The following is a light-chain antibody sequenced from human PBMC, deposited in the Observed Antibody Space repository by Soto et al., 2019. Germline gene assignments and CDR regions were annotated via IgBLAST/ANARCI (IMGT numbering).Light chain of an antibody. J-gene: IGLJ1*01. CDR2: GNS. V-gene: IGLV1-40*01. CDR1: SSNIGAGYD. Sequence: QSVLTQPPSVSGAPGQRVTISCTGSSSNIGAGYDVHWYQQLPGTAPKLLIYGNSNRPSGVPDRFSGSKSGTSASLALTGLQAEGEAEYFWQAYDKRLSAPYGFGTGTKVTGL. CDR3: QAYDKRLSAPYG.